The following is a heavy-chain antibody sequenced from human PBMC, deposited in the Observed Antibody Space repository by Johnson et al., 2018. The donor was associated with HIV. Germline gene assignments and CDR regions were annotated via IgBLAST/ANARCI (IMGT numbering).Heavy chain of an antibody. CDR3: AKAPYGSGIRPGAFDI. D-gene: IGHD3-10*01. V-gene: IGHV3-66*01. CDR1: GFTVRSNY. J-gene: IGHJ3*02. CDR2: IYSGDTT. Sequence: MLLVESGGGLVQPGGSLRLSCAASGFTVRSNYMSWVRQAPGKGLEWVSLIYSGDTTYYADSVKGRFTISRDNSKTTLYLQMNSLRAEDTAVYYCAKAPYGSGIRPGAFDIWGQGTMVTVSS.